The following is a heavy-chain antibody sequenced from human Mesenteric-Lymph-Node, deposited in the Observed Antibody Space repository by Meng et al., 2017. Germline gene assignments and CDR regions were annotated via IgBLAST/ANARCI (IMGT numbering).Heavy chain of an antibody. CDR3: AKGFWGTGRHYNPCDY. Sequence: SCAASGFTFSDYGMAWVRQAPGKGLEWVSGISGSGSDTHYADSVEGRFTVSRDNSKNTLHLQMNSLRVDDTAVYYCAKGFWGTGRHYNPCDYWGRGTLVTVSS. D-gene: IGHD3-10*01. V-gene: IGHV3-23*01. J-gene: IGHJ4*02. CDR2: ISGSGSDT. CDR1: GFTFSDYG.